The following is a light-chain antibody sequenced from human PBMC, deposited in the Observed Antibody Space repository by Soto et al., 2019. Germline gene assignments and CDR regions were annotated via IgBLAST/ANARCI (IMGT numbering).Light chain of an antibody. V-gene: IGKV3-20*01. Sequence: EIVLTQSPGTLSLSPWERATLSCMASQSVSSSYLAWYQQKPGQAPRLLIYGASSRATGIPDRFSDSGSWTYFHLTSIRLEAEDVAVYSCQKDGSSPPLRFGQGLKVDIK. CDR3: QKDGSSPPLR. CDR1: QSVSSSY. CDR2: GAS. J-gene: IGKJ1*01.